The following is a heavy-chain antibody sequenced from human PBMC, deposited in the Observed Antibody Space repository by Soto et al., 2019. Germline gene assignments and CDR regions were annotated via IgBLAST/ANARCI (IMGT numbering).Heavy chain of an antibody. D-gene: IGHD2-2*01. V-gene: IGHV3-30*18. Sequence: VHMVESGGGVVQPGKSLRLSCETSGFTFKFYGMHWVRQAPGKGLECVAVISHDGNTHYYADSVKGRFTISRDNSKNTLYLVMNSLRLDDSSTYYCAKDRGGDCPDNSCYFGADYWGQVALVTVSS. CDR3: AKDRGGDCPDNSCYFGADY. CDR1: GFTFKFYG. CDR2: ISHDGNTH. J-gene: IGHJ4*02.